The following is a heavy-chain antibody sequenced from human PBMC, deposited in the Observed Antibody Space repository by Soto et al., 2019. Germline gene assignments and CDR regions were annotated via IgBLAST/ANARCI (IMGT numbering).Heavy chain of an antibody. CDR1: GFTFNSHT. Sequence: EVQLVESGGGLVQPGGSLGLSCVASGFTFNSHTMNWVRQAPGKGLEWLSYISDSSSTIYYADSVKGRFTISRDNAKNSLYLQMNSLSADDTAVYYCAREVGATGYWGQGTLVTVSS. D-gene: IGHD1-26*01. CDR3: AREVGATGY. CDR2: ISDSSSTI. J-gene: IGHJ4*02. V-gene: IGHV3-48*04.